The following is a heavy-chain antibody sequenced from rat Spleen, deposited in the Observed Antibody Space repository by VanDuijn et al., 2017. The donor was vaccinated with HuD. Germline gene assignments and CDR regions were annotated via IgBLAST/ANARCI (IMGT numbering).Heavy chain of an antibody. V-gene: IGHV5-19*01. J-gene: IGHJ2*01. CDR3: TTDTFYDGSYYPGGFDY. CDR1: GFTFSYYG. D-gene: IGHD1-12*02. CDR2: ISTGGDNT. Sequence: EVQLVESGGGLVQPGRSLKLSCAASGFTFSYYGMHWIRQAPTKGLEWVASISTGGDNTYYRDSVKGRFTISRDNAKSTLYLKLDSLRTEDTATYYCTTDTFYDGSYYPGGFDYWGQGVMVTVSS.